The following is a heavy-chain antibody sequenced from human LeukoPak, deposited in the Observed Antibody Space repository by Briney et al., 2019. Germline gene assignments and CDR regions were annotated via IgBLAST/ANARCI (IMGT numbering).Heavy chain of an antibody. CDR2: IWYDGSNK. V-gene: IGHV3-33*01. J-gene: IGHJ5*02. D-gene: IGHD3-22*01. CDR1: GFTFRSYG. CDR3: ARDGDTSDHYSWFDP. Sequence: GGSLRLSCAASGFTFRSYGMHWVRQAPGKGLEWVAIIWYDGSNKYYADSVKGRFTISRDNSKNTLYLQMNSLRAEDTAVYYCARDGDTSDHYSWFDPWGQGTLVTVSS.